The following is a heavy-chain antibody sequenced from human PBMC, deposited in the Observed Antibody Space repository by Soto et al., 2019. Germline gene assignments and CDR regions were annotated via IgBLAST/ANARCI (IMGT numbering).Heavy chain of an antibody. CDR3: ARDYFTGTTQLPGALGY. J-gene: IGHJ4*02. CDR1: GFTFSSYA. D-gene: IGHD1-7*01. CDR2: ISYDGSNK. V-gene: IGHV3-30-3*01. Sequence: GGSLRLSCAASGFTFSSYAMHWVRQAPGKGLEWVAVISYDGSNKYYADSVKGRFTISRDNSKNTLYLQMNSLRAEDTAVYYCARDYFTGTTQLPGALGYWGQGTLVTVSS.